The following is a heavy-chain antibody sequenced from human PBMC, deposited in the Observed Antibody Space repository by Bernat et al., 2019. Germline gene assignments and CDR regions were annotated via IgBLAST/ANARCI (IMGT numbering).Heavy chain of an antibody. CDR3: ARRGGVTTDYYYMDV. V-gene: IGHV4-39*01. CDR2: VYYSGST. CDR1: GGSISITSYY. J-gene: IGHJ6*03. D-gene: IGHD4-17*01. Sequence: QMQLEESGPGLVKPSGTLSLNCSVSGGSISITSYYWAWIRQPPGEGLEWIGTVYYSGSTNYNPSLKSRAAISVDTSKNQFSLKLSSVTAADTAVYYCARRGGVTTDYYYMDVWGKGTTVTVSS.